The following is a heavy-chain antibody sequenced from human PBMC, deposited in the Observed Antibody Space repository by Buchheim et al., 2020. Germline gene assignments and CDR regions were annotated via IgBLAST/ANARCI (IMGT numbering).Heavy chain of an antibody. J-gene: IGHJ4*02. V-gene: IGHV5-51*03. D-gene: IGHD6-13*01. Sequence: EVQLVQSGAEVKKPGESLKISCKGSGYTFTTHWIGWVRQMPGKGLEWVGMMYPGDSDTRYSPSFQGQVTISVDRSISTAYLQWSSLKASDTAHYYCGTQEADNVWYEWGQGTL. CDR1: GYTFTTHW. CDR2: MYPGDSDT. CDR3: GTQEADNVWYE.